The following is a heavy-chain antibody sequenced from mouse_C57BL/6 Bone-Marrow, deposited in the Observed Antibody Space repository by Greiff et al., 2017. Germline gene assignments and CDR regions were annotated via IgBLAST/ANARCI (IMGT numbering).Heavy chain of an antibody. Sequence: VQLQQSGPVLVKPGASVKMSCKASGYTFTDYYMNWVKQSHGKSLEWIGVINPYNGGTSYNQKFKGKATLTVDKSSSTAYMELNSLTSEDSAVYYCARGGGVMDYWGQGTSVTVSS. CDR1: GYTFTDYY. CDR3: ARGGGVMDY. J-gene: IGHJ4*01. CDR2: INPYNGGT. V-gene: IGHV1-19*01.